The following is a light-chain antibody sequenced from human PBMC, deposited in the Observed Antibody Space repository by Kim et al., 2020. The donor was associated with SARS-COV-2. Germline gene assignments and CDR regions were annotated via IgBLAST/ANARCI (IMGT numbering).Light chain of an antibody. J-gene: IGKJ2*01. Sequence: EIVLTQSPGTLSLSPGERATLSCRASQSVSSDYVAWYQQTPGQAPRLLIYGACSRAIGIPDRFSGSGSGTDFTITISRLEPEDFAVYYCQQFGRSPHTFGQGTKLEI. V-gene: IGKV3-20*01. CDR1: QSVSSDY. CDR3: QQFGRSPHT. CDR2: GAC.